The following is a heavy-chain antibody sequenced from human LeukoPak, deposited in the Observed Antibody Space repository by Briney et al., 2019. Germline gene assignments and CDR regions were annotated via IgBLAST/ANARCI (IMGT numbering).Heavy chain of an antibody. J-gene: IGHJ4*02. CDR3: AKGRIAVAGTEIDY. CDR1: GFTFDDYA. Sequence: GGSLRLSCAASGFTFDDYAMHWVRQAPGKGLEWVSGISWNSGSIGYADSVKGRFTISRDNAKNPLYLQMNSLRAEDTALYYCAKGRIAVAGTEIDYWGQGTLVTVSS. CDR2: ISWNSGSI. V-gene: IGHV3-9*01. D-gene: IGHD6-19*01.